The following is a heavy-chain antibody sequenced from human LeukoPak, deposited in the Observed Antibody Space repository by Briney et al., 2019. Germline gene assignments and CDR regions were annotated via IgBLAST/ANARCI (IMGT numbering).Heavy chain of an antibody. V-gene: IGHV3-74*01. CDR2: INSDGSST. CDR3: ARAGYCSSTSCYSLGWFDP. D-gene: IGHD2-2*02. J-gene: IGHJ5*02. Sequence: GGSLRLSCAASGFTFSSYWMHWVRQAPGKGLVWVSRINSDGSSTTYADSVKGRFTISRDNAKNTLYLQMNSLRAEDAAVYYCARAGYCSSTSCYSLGWFDPWGQGTLVTVSS. CDR1: GFTFSSYW.